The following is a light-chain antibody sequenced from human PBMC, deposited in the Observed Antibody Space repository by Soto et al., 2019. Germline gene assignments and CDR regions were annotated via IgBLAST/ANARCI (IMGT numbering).Light chain of an antibody. Sequence: QSALTQPRSVSGSPGQSVTISCTGTSSNLGRYNYVSWYQQHPGKVPKLIIYDVNKRPSGVPDRFSGSKSGNTASLTISGLQAEDEADYYCCSYAGSSNVFGTGTKLTVL. J-gene: IGLJ1*01. CDR1: SSNLGRYNY. CDR2: DVN. V-gene: IGLV2-11*01. CDR3: CSYAGSSNV.